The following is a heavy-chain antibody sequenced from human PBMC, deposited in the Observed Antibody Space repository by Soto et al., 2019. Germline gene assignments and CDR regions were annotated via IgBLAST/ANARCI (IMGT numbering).Heavy chain of an antibody. V-gene: IGHV4-34*01. J-gene: IGHJ6*02. CDR2: INHSGST. D-gene: IGHD5-12*01. CDR3: ARGIGLGGYKGYYYYYGMDV. Sequence: SETLSLTCAVYGGSFSGYYWSWIRQPPGKGLEWIGEINHSGSTNYNPSLKSRVTISVDTSKNQFSLKLSSVTAADTAVYYCARGIGLGGYKGYYYYYGMDVWGQGTTVTVSS. CDR1: GGSFSGYY.